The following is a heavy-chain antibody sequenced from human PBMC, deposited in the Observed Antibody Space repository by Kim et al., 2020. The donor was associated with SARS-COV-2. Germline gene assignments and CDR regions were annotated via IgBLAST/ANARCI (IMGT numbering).Heavy chain of an antibody. D-gene: IGHD2-2*01. CDR2: ISSNGGST. J-gene: IGHJ6*02. CDR3: VKPEGYCSSTSCRGLYYYGMDV. CDR1: GFTFSSYG. Sequence: GGSLRLSCSASGFTFSSYGMHWVRQAPGKGLEYVSTISSNGGSTYYADSVKGRFTISRDSSKNTLYLQMSSLRTEDTAVYYCVKPEGYCSSTSCRGLYYYGMDVWRQGTMVAVCS. V-gene: IGHV3-64D*06.